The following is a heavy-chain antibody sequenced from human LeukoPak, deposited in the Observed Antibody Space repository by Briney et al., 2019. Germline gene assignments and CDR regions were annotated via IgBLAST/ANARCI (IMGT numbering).Heavy chain of an antibody. CDR3: ARGPRGSGWSLYY. J-gene: IGHJ4*02. CDR2: MNPNSGNT. CDR1: GYTFTSYD. D-gene: IGHD6-19*01. Sequence: GASVKVSCKAPGYTFTSYDINWVRQATGQGLEWMGWMNPNSGNTGYAQKFQGRVTITRNTSISTAYMELSSLRSEDTAVYYCARGPRGSGWSLYYWGQGTLVTVSS. V-gene: IGHV1-8*03.